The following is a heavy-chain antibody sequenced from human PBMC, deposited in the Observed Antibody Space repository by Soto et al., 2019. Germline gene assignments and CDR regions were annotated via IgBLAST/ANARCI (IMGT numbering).Heavy chain of an antibody. Sequence: KPSETLSLTCRVSGDSISTYYWSWIRQSAGKGLEWIGRTYITGDTNYNPSLTSRVTMSLDASKYQLSLHLSSVTAAETALYYCAREYTETVDGPTPFYFDFWGQGTPVTVSS. V-gene: IGHV4-4*07. CDR2: TYITGDT. CDR1: GDSISTYY. J-gene: IGHJ4*02. CDR3: AREYTETVDGPTPFYFDF. D-gene: IGHD6-19*01.